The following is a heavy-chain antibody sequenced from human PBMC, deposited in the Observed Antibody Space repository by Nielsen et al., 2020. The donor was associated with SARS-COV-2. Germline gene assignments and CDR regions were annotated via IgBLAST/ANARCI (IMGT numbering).Heavy chain of an antibody. CDR3: ARDLAGDYDFWSGYYGSYYYGMDV. CDR1: GYTFTGYY. Sequence: ASVKVSCKASGYTFTGYYMHWVRQAPGQGLEWMGRINPNSGGTNYAQKLQGRVTMTTDTSTSTAYMELRSLRSDDTAVYYCARDLAGDYDFWSGYYGSYYYGMDVWGQGTTVTVSS. J-gene: IGHJ6*02. CDR2: INPNSGGT. D-gene: IGHD3-3*01. V-gene: IGHV1-2*06.